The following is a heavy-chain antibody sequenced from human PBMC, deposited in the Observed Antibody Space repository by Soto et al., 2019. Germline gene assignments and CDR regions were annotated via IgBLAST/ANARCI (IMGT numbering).Heavy chain of an antibody. Sequence: PSETLSLTCTVSGGSISSSSHYWGWIRQPPGKGLEWIGSIYYSGSTYYNPSLKSRVTISVDTSKNQFSLKLSSVTAADTAVYYCARGLAVAGPGNWFDPWGHGTLVTVSS. D-gene: IGHD6-19*01. CDR3: ARGLAVAGPGNWFDP. CDR1: GGSISSSSHY. CDR2: IYYSGST. V-gene: IGHV4-39*01. J-gene: IGHJ5*02.